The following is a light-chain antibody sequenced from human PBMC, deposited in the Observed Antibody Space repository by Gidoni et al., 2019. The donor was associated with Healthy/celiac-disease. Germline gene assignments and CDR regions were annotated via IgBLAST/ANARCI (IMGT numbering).Light chain of an antibody. CDR3: CSYAGSYTWV. Sequence: QSALTQPRSVSGSPGQSVTISCTGTSSDVGGYKYVSWYQQHPGKAPKLMIYDVSKRPSGVPDRFSGSKSGNTASLTISGLQAEDEADYYGCSYAGSYTWVFGGGTKLTVL. CDR2: DVS. CDR1: SSDVGGYKY. V-gene: IGLV2-11*01. J-gene: IGLJ2*01.